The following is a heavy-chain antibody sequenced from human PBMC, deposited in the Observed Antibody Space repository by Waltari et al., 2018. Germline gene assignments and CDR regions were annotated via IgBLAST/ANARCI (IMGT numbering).Heavy chain of an antibody. D-gene: IGHD5-12*01. Sequence: QVQLVQSGAEVKKPGASVKVSCKASGYTFTGYYMHWVRQAPGQGLEWMGRINPNSGGTNYAQKFQGRVTMTRDTSISTDYMELSRLISDDTAVYYCARVLGYGKPYSDYWGQGTLVTVSS. J-gene: IGHJ4*02. CDR2: INPNSGGT. V-gene: IGHV1-2*06. CDR3: ARVLGYGKPYSDY. CDR1: GYTFTGYY.